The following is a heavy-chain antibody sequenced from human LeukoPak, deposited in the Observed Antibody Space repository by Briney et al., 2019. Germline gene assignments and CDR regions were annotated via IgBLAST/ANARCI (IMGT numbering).Heavy chain of an antibody. CDR3: ASTPYYDFWSGYYSFYYYYGMDV. CDR2: MNPNSGNT. Sequence: ASVTVSCKASGYTFTSYDINWVRQAPGQGLEWMGWMNPNSGNTGYAQKFQGRVTMTRNTSISTAYMELSSLRSEDTAVYYCASTPYYDFWSGYYSFYYYYGMDVWGQGTTVTVSS. CDR1: GYTFTSYD. D-gene: IGHD3-3*01. V-gene: IGHV1-8*01. J-gene: IGHJ6*02.